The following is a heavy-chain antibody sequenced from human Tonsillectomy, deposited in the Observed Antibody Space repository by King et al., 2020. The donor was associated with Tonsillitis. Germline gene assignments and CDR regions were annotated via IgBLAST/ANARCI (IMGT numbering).Heavy chain of an antibody. CDR1: GFTFSSYG. CDR3: AKARQWLVHFDY. V-gene: IGHV3-30*18. CDR2: ISSDGSKN. D-gene: IGHD6-19*01. J-gene: IGHJ4*02. Sequence: VQLVESGGGVVQPGRSLRLSCAASGFTFSSYGIHWVRQAPGKGLEWVAVISSDGSKNYYEDSVRGRFTISRDKSKNTLYLQMNSLRADDTAVYYCAKARQWLVHFDYWGQGTLVTVSS.